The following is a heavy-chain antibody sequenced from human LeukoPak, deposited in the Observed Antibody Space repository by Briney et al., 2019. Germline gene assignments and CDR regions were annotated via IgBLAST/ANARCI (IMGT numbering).Heavy chain of an antibody. D-gene: IGHD3-3*01. Sequence: ASVKVSCKASGGTFSSYAISWVRQAPGQGPEWMEGIIPIFGTANYAQKFQGRVTITADESTSTAYMELSSLRSEDTAVYYCAREREWVTTYYYYYYGMDVWGQGTTVTVSS. CDR3: AREREWVTTYYYYYYGMDV. CDR1: GGTFSSYA. CDR2: IIPIFGTA. J-gene: IGHJ6*02. V-gene: IGHV1-69*13.